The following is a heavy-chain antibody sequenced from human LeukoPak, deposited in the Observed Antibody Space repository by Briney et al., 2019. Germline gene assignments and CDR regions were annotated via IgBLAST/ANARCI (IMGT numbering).Heavy chain of an antibody. J-gene: IGHJ4*02. Sequence: GGSLRLSCAASGFTFSTYGVHWVRQAPGKGLEWVALIQYDGGNKYYADSVKGRFTISRDNSKNTLYLQMNSLRAEDTAVYYCAKDQGYTYGQSFDYWGQGTLVTVSS. D-gene: IGHD5-18*01. CDR1: GFTFSTYG. CDR3: AKDQGYTYGQSFDY. V-gene: IGHV3-30*02. CDR2: IQYDGGNK.